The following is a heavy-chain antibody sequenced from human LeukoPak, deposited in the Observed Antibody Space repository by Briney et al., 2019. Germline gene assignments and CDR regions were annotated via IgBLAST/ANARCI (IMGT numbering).Heavy chain of an antibody. CDR2: ISAYNGNT. CDR3: ARTYYYDSSGSHFQH. CDR1: GYTFTGHY. D-gene: IGHD3-22*01. J-gene: IGHJ1*01. V-gene: IGHV1-18*04. Sequence: ASVKVSCKASGYTFTGHYIHWVRQAPGQGLEWMGWISAYNGNTNYAQKLQGRVTMTTDTSTSTAYMELRSLRSDDTAVYYCARTYYYDSSGSHFQHWGQGTLVTVSS.